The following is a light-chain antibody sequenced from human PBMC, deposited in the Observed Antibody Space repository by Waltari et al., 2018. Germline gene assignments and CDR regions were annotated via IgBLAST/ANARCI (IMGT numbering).Light chain of an antibody. CDR3: CEDAGKV. Sequence: QSALTQPASVSGSPGQSATISCTGTSNDVGSSNFFSWYQQHPGKAPKLTIHGDTARPSGVSARFSGSKTANGASLTISGLQAEDEAHYYCCEDAGKVFGGGTRLTVL. CDR1: SNDVGSSNF. V-gene: IGLV2-23*01. J-gene: IGLJ3*02. CDR2: GDT.